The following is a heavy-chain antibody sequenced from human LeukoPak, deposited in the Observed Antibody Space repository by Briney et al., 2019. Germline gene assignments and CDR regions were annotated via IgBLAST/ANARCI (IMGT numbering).Heavy chain of an antibody. V-gene: IGHV3-23*01. D-gene: IGHD3-9*01. J-gene: IGHJ4*02. Sequence: GGSLRLSCAASGFTFSSYAMSWVRQAPGKGLEWVSAISGSGGSTYYADSVKGRSTISRDNSKNTLYPQMNSLRAEDTAVYYCAKITYYDILTGYLVAPYFDYWGQGTLVTVSS. CDR3: AKITYYDILTGYLVAPYFDY. CDR2: ISGSGGST. CDR1: GFTFSSYA.